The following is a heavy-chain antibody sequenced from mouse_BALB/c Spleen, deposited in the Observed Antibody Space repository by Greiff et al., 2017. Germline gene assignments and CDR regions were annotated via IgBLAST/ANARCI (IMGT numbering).Heavy chain of an antibody. CDR3: ARDPGGNYFDY. CDR2: ISDGGSYT. V-gene: IGHV5-4*02. CDR1: GFTFSDYY. J-gene: IGHJ2*01. D-gene: IGHD2-14*01. Sequence: EVKVVESGGGLVKPGVSLKLSCAASGFTFSDYYMYWVRQTPEKRLEWVATISDGGSYTYYPDSVKGRFTISRDNAKNNLYLQMSSLKSEDTAMYYCARDPGGNYFDYWGQGTTLTVSS.